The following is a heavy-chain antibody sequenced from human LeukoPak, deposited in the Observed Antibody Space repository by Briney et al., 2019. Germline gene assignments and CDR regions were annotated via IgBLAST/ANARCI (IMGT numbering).Heavy chain of an antibody. J-gene: IGHJ4*02. CDR1: GFTFDDYA. V-gene: IGHV3-9*01. D-gene: IGHD6-19*01. CDR2: ISWNGGSI. CDR3: VKDIAPPSSGTFDY. Sequence: GGSLRLSCTASGFTFDDYAMHWVRQAPGKGLEWVSSISWNGGSIGYADSVKGRFTISRDDAKNSLYLQMNGLRPEDTALYYCVKDIAPPSSGTFDYWGQGTLVTVSS.